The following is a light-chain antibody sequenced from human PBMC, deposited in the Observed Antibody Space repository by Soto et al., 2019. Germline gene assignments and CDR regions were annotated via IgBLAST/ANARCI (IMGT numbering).Light chain of an antibody. V-gene: IGLV2-14*02. Sequence: QSALTQPASVSGSPGQSITISCTGTSSDVGAYNLVSWYQQHPGRAPKLFIFDVSDRPSGVSTRFSGSKSGNTASLTISGLQAEDEACYYCSSYTNTSTLMFGGGTKLTVL. CDR3: SSYTNTSTLM. CDR1: SSDVGAYNL. J-gene: IGLJ3*02. CDR2: DVS.